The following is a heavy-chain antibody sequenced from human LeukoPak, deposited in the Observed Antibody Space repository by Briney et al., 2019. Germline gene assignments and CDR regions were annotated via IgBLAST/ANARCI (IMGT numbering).Heavy chain of an antibody. D-gene: IGHD3-16*01. J-gene: IGHJ4*02. Sequence: SETLSLTCTVSGGSISSSSYYWGWIRQPPGKGLEWIGSIYYSGSTYHNPSLKSRVTISVDTSKNQFSLKLSSVTAADTAVYYCAISTNYDYVWGSYYYWGQGTLVTVSS. CDR2: IYYSGST. CDR3: AISTNYDYVWGSYYY. CDR1: GGSISSSSYY. V-gene: IGHV4-39*01.